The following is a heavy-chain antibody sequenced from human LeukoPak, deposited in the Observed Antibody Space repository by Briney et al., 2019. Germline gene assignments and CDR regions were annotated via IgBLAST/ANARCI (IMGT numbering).Heavy chain of an antibody. V-gene: IGHV3-74*03. J-gene: IGHJ4*02. CDR3: ARDDAAPGIIFDY. D-gene: IGHD6-13*01. Sequence: GGSLRLSCAASGFTFSSYWMHWVRQAPGKGLVWVSRIHSDGSSRKYADSVRGRFTISRDNAKKTLYLQMNSLRAEDTAVYFCARDDAAPGIIFDYWGQGTLVSVSS. CDR2: IHSDGSSR. CDR1: GFTFSSYW.